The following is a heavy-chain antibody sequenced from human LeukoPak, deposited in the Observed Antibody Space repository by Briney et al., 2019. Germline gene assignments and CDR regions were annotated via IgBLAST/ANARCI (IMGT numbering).Heavy chain of an antibody. CDR1: GFTFSSYS. D-gene: IGHD3-9*01. V-gene: IGHV3-21*01. CDR2: ISSSSSYM. CDR3: AGGGDILTGYYKGIGRHETDAFDI. J-gene: IGHJ3*02. Sequence: GGSLRLSCAASGFTFSSYSMNWVRQAPGKGLEWVSSISSSSSYMYYADSVKGRFTISRDNAKNSLYLQMNSLRAEDTAVYYCAGGGDILTGYYKGIGRHETDAFDIWGQGTMVTVSS.